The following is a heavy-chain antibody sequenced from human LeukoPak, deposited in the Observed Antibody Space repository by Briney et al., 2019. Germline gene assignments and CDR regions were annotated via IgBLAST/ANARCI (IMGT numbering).Heavy chain of an antibody. Sequence: SETLSLTCAVYGGSFSGYYWSWIRQPPGKGLEWIGEINHSGSTNYNPSLKSRVTISVDTSKKQFSLKLSSVTAADTAVYYCARLRFYAIDYWGQGTLVTVSS. CDR1: GGSFSGYY. D-gene: IGHD5/OR15-5a*01. V-gene: IGHV4-34*01. J-gene: IGHJ4*02. CDR2: INHSGST. CDR3: ARLRFYAIDY.